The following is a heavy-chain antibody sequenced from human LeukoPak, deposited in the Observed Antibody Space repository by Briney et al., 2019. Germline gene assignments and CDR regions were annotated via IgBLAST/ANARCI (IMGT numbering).Heavy chain of an antibody. CDR2: LHASGST. CDR1: GGSISSGSYY. D-gene: IGHD3-22*01. CDR3: ARDRYYYDSSGYYYYFDY. J-gene: IGHJ4*02. Sequence: SQTLSLTCTVSGGSISSGSYYWSWIRQPAGKGLEWIVRLHASGSTNYNPSLKSRVTMSVDTSKNQFSLKLSSVTAADTAVYYCARDRYYYDSSGYYYYFDYWGQGTLVTVSS. V-gene: IGHV4-61*02.